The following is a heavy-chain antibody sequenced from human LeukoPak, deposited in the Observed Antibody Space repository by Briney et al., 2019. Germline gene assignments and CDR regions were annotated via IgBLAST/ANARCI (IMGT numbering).Heavy chain of an antibody. CDR2: IYYSGST. V-gene: IGHV4-34*11. CDR3: SRESGAFCPFGY. Sequence: PSETLSLTCAVYGGSFSGYYWSWIRQPPGKGLEWIGYIYYSGSTKYNPSLKSRVSISVDTSKNQFSLKLSSVTAADTAIYYCSRESGAFCPFGYWGQGTLVIVPP. CDR1: GGSFSGYY. D-gene: IGHD1-26*01. J-gene: IGHJ4*02.